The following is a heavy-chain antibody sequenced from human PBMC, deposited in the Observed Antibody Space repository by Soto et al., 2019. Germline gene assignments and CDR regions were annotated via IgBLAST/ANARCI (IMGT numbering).Heavy chain of an antibody. CDR2: ISSSSSYI. CDR1: GFTFSSYS. CDR3: ARGLDCSGGSCYRRGMDV. Sequence: PGGSLRLSCAASGFTFSSYSMNWVRQAPGKGLEWVSSISSSSSYIYYADSVKGRFTISRDNAKNSLYLQMNSLRAEDTAVYYCARGLDCSGGSCYRRGMDVWGQGTTVTV. J-gene: IGHJ6*02. V-gene: IGHV3-21*01. D-gene: IGHD2-15*01.